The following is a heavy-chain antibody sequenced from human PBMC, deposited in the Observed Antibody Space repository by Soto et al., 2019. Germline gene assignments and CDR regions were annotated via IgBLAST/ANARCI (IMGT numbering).Heavy chain of an antibody. CDR2: TYYRSKWYN. Sequence: SQTLSLTCAISGDSVCSNSAAWNWIRQSPSRGLEWLGRTYYRSKWYNDYAVSVKSRITINPDTSKNQFSLQLNSVTPEDTAVYYCARDEESGSNYYYYGMDVWGQGTTVTVSS. CDR1: GDSVCSNSAA. CDR3: ARDEESGSNYYYYGMDV. V-gene: IGHV6-1*01. J-gene: IGHJ6*02. D-gene: IGHD1-26*01.